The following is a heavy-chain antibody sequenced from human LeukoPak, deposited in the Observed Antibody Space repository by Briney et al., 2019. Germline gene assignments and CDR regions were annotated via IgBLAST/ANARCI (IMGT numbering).Heavy chain of an antibody. D-gene: IGHD6-19*01. CDR3: ARGGIQVSGIDEFDY. V-gene: IGHV3-13*01. CDR1: GFTFIDYD. Sequence: GGSLRLSCAASGFTFIDYDMHWVRQVIGKGLEWVSAIGIRGDTHYSGSVKGRFTVSRENAESSLYLQMNSLRAEDTAVYYCARGGIQVSGIDEFDYWGQGTLVTVSS. CDR2: IGIRGDT. J-gene: IGHJ4*02.